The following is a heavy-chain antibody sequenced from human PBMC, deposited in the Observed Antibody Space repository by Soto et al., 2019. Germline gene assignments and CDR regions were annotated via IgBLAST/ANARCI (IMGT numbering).Heavy chain of an antibody. CDR2: INPSGGST. D-gene: IGHD3-10*01. CDR3: ARSYYYGSGTYLSDYYYGMDV. V-gene: IGHV1-46*03. CDR1: GYTFTSYY. J-gene: IGHJ6*02. Sequence: ASVKVSCKASGYTFTSYYMHWVRQAPGQGLEWMGIINPSGGSTSYAQKFQGRVTMTRDTSTSTVYMELSSLRSEDTAVYYCARSYYYGSGTYLSDYYYGMDVWGQGTTVTVS.